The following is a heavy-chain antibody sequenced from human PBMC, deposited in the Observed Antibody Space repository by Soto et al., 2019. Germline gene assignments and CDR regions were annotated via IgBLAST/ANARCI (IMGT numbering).Heavy chain of an antibody. CDR2: ISAYNGNT. CDR3: ARTHSGQQLNYYMDV. Sequence: ASVKVSCKASGYTFTSYGISWVRQAPGQGLEWMGWISAYNGNTNYAQKLQGRVTMTTDTSTSTAYMELRSLRSDDTAVYYCARTHSGQQLNYYMDVWGKGTTVTVSS. V-gene: IGHV1-18*01. CDR1: GYTFTSYG. D-gene: IGHD6-13*01. J-gene: IGHJ6*03.